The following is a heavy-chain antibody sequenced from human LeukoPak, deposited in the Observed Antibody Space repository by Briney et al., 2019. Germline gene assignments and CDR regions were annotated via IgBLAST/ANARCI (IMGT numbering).Heavy chain of an antibody. Sequence: GGSLRLSCAASGCTFSDYYMSWIRQAPGKGLEWVSYISRSGSSIYYEDSVKGRFTISRDNAKNSLYLQMNSLRAEDTAVYYCARGVSISSSWYNDIWGQGTMVTVS. CDR3: ARGVSISSSWYNDI. D-gene: IGHD6-13*01. CDR1: GCTFSDYY. V-gene: IGHV3-11*01. CDR2: ISRSGSSI. J-gene: IGHJ3*02.